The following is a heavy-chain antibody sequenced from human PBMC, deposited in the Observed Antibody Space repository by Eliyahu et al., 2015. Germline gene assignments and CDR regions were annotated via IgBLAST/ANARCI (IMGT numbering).Heavy chain of an antibody. V-gene: IGHV3-21*06. CDR3: ARGQAFFGVITHMGGSFDL. J-gene: IGHJ2*01. D-gene: IGHD3-3*01. CDR1: GFTFKPYT. CDR2: IGSNVNYI. Sequence: VQLVESGGGLVKPGGSLXLSCTASGFTFKPYTLNWVRPAPGKGVEWVAFIGSNVNYIYYADSMKGRFTISRDNAENSLYLQMNSLRAEDTAMYFCARGQAFFGVITHMGGSFDLWGRGTLVTVSS.